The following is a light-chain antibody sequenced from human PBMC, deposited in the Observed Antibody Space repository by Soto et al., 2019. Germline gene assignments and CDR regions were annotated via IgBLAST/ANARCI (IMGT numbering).Light chain of an antibody. CDR1: QSISNR. CDR3: QHYGGVWT. CDR2: DAS. Sequence: DIQMTQSPSTLSASVGDRVTITCRASQSISNRLAWYQQKPGKAPKVLIYDASSLESGVPSRLSGSGSATDFILNISSLQPDDFATYPGQHYGGVWTFGQWTKVDIX. V-gene: IGKV1-5*01. J-gene: IGKJ1*01.